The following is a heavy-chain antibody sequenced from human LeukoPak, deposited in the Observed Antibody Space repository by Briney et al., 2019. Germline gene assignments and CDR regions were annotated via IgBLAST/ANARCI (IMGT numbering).Heavy chain of an antibody. CDR1: GGTFSSYA. Sequence: ASVKVSCKASGGTFSSYAISWVRQAPGQGLEWMGRIIPIFGSANYAQKFQGSVTITTDESTSTAYMELSSLRSEDTAVYYCARGPYDSSGYPTAFDYWGQGTLVTVSS. CDR2: IIPIFGSA. J-gene: IGHJ4*02. CDR3: ARGPYDSSGYPTAFDY. D-gene: IGHD3-22*01. V-gene: IGHV1-69*05.